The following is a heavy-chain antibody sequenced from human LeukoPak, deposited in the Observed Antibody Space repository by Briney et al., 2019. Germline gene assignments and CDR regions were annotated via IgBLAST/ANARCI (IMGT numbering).Heavy chain of an antibody. Sequence: ASVKVSCKASGGTFSSYAISWVRQAPGQGLEWMGWMNPNSGNTGYAQKFQGRVTMTRNTSISTAYMELRSLISDDAAVYYCARGNSSSWYILDYWGQGTLVTVSS. J-gene: IGHJ4*02. CDR2: MNPNSGNT. CDR3: ARGNSSSWYILDY. V-gene: IGHV1-8*02. D-gene: IGHD6-13*01. CDR1: GGTFSSYA.